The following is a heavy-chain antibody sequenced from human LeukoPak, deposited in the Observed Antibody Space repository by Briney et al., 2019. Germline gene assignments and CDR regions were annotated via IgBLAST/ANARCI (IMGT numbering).Heavy chain of an antibody. V-gene: IGHV4-30-2*01. CDR2: INHSGST. D-gene: IGHD6-19*01. CDR1: GGSISSGGYS. J-gene: IGHJ4*02. CDR3: ARGREQWPRGPFDY. Sequence: SQTLSLTCAVSGGSISSGGYSWSWIRQPPGKGLEWIGEINHSGSTNYNPSLKSRVTISVDTSKNQFSLKLSSVTAADTAVYYCARGREQWPRGPFDYWGQGTLVTVSS.